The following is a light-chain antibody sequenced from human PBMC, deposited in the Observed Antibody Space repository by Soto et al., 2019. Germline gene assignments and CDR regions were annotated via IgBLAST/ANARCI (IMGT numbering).Light chain of an antibody. V-gene: IGKV3-20*01. J-gene: IGKJ2*01. Sequence: EVVLTQSPGTLSLSPGERATLSCRASQSVTNKYLAWYQQKPGQAPRLLIFGSSDRATGIPDRFSGSGSGTDFTLTIRRLEPEDFAVYYCQQYGSSPPYTFGQGTNLEL. CDR1: QSVTNKY. CDR3: QQYGSSPPYT. CDR2: GSS.